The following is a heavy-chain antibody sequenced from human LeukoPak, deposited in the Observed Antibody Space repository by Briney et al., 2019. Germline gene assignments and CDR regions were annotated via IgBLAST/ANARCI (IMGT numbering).Heavy chain of an antibody. V-gene: IGHV1-2*02. Sequence: ASVKVSCKASGYTFTKYYIYWVRQAPGQGLEWMGWIDPNTGGTNYAQNFQGRVTMTRDTSTTTVYMELSRLKSDDTAVYYCARGNNYGSGSLFYGWGQGTLVTVSS. CDR1: GYTFTKYY. CDR2: IDPNTGGT. D-gene: IGHD3-10*01. CDR3: ARGNNYGSGSLFYG. J-gene: IGHJ4*02.